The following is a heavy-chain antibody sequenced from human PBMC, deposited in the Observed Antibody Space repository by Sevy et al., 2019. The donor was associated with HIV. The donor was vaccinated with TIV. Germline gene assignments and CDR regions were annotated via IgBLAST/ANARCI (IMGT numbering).Heavy chain of an antibody. J-gene: IGHJ5*02. CDR1: GGSISSYY. V-gene: IGHV4-4*07. CDR2: IYTSGST. CDR3: ARELVITASANWFDP. Sequence: SETLSLTCTVSGGSISSYYWSWIRQPAGKGLEWIGRIYTSGSTNYNPSLKSRVTMSVDTSTNQFSLKLSSVTAADTAVYYCARELVITASANWFDPWGQGTLVTVSS. D-gene: IGHD3-9*01.